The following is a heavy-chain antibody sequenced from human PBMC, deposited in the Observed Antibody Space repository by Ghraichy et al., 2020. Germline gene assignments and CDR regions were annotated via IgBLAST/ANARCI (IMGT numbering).Heavy chain of an antibody. CDR1: GFTFSSYG. CDR2: ISSSSSTI. CDR3: AREIVALDC. Sequence: LSLTCAASGFTFSSYGMTWVRQAPGKGLEWVSYISSSSSTITYADSVKGRFTISRDNAKNSLILQMNSLRDEDTAVYYCAREIVALDCWGQGTLVTVSS. V-gene: IGHV3-48*02. J-gene: IGHJ4*02. D-gene: IGHD3-16*02.